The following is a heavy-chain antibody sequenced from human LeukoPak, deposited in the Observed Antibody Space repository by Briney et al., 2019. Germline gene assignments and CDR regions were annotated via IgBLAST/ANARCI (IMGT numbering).Heavy chain of an antibody. CDR2: IYYSGST. J-gene: IGHJ4*02. V-gene: IGHV4-59*01. Sequence: SETLSLTCTVSGDSISRYHWSWIRQPPGKGLEWIGYIYYSGSTNYNPSLKSRVTISVDTSKNQFSLKLTSVTAADTAVYHCGRYRSAGTEGIGIDYWGQGILVTVSS. D-gene: IGHD1-7*01. CDR3: GRYRSAGTEGIGIDY. CDR1: GDSISRYH.